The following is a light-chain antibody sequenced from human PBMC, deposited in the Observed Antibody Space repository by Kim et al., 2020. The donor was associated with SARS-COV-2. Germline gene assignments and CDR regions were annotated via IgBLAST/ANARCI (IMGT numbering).Light chain of an antibody. CDR2: KAS. J-gene: IGKJ1*01. Sequence: SPLSASVGNRVPITCRARQSISSWLDWYQQKPGKAPKLLIYKASSLESGVPSRFSGSGSGTEFTLTISSLQPDDFATYYCQRAGTFGQGTKVDIK. CDR3: QRAGT. CDR1: QSISSW. V-gene: IGKV1-5*03.